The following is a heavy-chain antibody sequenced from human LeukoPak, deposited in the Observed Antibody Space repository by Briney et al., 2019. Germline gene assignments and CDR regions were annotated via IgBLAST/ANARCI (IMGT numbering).Heavy chain of an antibody. CDR3: ARGSGYSYAFTGRERTKSRLDY. D-gene: IGHD5-18*01. CDR2: ISSSSSYI. Sequence: GGSLRLSCAASGFTFSSYSMNWVRQAPGKGLEWVSSISSSSSYIYYADSVKGRFTISRDNAKNSLYLHVNSLRPEDTAVYYCARGSGYSYAFTGRERTKSRLDYWGPGTLVTVSS. V-gene: IGHV3-21*01. CDR1: GFTFSSYS. J-gene: IGHJ4*02.